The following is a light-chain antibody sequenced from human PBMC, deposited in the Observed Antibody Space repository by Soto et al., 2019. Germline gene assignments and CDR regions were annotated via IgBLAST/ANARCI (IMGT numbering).Light chain of an antibody. Sequence: DIQMTQSPSSLSASVGDRVTITCRASQSINNYLNWYQQKPGKAPKLLIFAAFSLQSGVPSRFSGSGSGTDFTLTISSLQPEDFATYYCQQSYSTPMYTFGQGTKLELK. CDR3: QQSYSTPMYT. V-gene: IGKV1-39*01. J-gene: IGKJ2*01. CDR1: QSINNY. CDR2: AAF.